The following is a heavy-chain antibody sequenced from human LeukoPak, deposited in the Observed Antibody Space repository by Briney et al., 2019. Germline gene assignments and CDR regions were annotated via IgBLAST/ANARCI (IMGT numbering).Heavy chain of an antibody. V-gene: IGHV4-59*04. CDR3: ARVITSGWYYFDD. Sequence: SETLSLTCTVSGGSISSYYWGWIRQPPGKGLAWIGNIYHSGSTYYNPSLKSRVTISVDTSKNQFSLKLSSVTAADTAVYYCARVITSGWYYFDDWGQGTLVTVSS. CDR2: IYHSGST. D-gene: IGHD6-19*01. CDR1: GGSISSYY. J-gene: IGHJ4*02.